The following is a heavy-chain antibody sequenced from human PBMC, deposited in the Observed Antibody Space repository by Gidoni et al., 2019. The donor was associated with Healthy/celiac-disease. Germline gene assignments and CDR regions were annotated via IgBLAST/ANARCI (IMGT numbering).Heavy chain of an antibody. Sequence: EVQLVESGGGLVQPGGSLRLSCAASGFTFSSYDMHWVRQATGKGLEWVSAIGTAGDTYYPGSVKGRFTISRENAKNSLYLQMNSLRAGDTAVYYCARAFTGPLGYYYYGMDVWGQGTTVTVSS. V-gene: IGHV3-13*01. D-gene: IGHD1-1*01. CDR1: GFTFSSYD. CDR3: ARAFTGPLGYYYYGMDV. J-gene: IGHJ6*02. CDR2: IGTAGDT.